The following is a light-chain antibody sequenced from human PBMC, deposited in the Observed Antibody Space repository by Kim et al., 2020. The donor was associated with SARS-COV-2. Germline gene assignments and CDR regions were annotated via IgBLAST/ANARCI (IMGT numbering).Light chain of an antibody. J-gene: IGLJ1*01. CDR2: DVW. CDR1: SNDVGSYHY. V-gene: IGLV2-14*03. CDR3: SSYTSSSTFV. Sequence: GHAITLYCTGTSNDVGSYHYVSGYQQQPGRAPKLMIYDVWKRPSGISDRFSGSKSGNTASLSISGLHAEDEADYYCSSYTSSSTFVFGAGTKVTVL.